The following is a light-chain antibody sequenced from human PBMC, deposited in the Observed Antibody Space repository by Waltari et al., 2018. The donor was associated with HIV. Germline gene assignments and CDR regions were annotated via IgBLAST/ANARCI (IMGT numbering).Light chain of an antibody. V-gene: IGLV1-40*01. J-gene: IGLJ1*01. CDR1: KSNIGAGYP. CDR3: QSWDDSLSGYV. Sequence: QSVLTQPPSLSGAPGQRVTISCTGSKSNIGAGYPVHWYQPVPGTAPKLLIYGNNNRPSGVPERFSGAKSDTSASLAITGLQAEDEADYYCQSWDDSLSGYVFGTGSKVTVL. CDR2: GNN.